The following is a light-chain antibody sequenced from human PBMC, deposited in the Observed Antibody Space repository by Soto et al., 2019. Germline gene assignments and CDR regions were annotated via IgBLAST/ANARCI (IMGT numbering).Light chain of an antibody. J-gene: IGLJ2*01. Sequence: QSALTQPASVSGSPGQSITISCTGTSSDVGGYDYVSWCQQHPGKAPELIIYDVNNRPSGVSNRFSGSKSGNTASLTISGLQAEDEADYYCCSYTSISTLVFGGASKLTVL. CDR2: DVN. CDR1: SSDVGGYDY. CDR3: CSYTSISTLV. V-gene: IGLV2-14*03.